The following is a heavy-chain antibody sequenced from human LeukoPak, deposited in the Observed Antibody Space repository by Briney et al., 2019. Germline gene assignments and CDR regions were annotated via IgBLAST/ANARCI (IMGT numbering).Heavy chain of an antibody. CDR3: ARGRLRYGDYHDY. CDR2: INHSGST. D-gene: IGHD4-17*01. V-gene: IGHV4-34*01. CDR1: GGSLSGYY. J-gene: IGHJ4*02. Sequence: PSETLSLTCAVYGGSLSGYYWSWIRQPPGKGLEWIGEINHSGSTNYNPSLTSRVTISVDTSKNQFSLKLSSVTAADTAVYYCARGRLRYGDYHDYWGQGTLVTVSS.